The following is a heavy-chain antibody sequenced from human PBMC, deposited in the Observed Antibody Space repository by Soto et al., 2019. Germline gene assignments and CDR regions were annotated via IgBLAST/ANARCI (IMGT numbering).Heavy chain of an antibody. Sequence: QLVESGGGLVRPGGSLRLSCSASGFSISSAWMNWVRQAPGKGLEWVGRIKTKIEGETTHYAAPVNGRFTVSRDDSKIMLYLQMNGLKAGDKALYYCTTGSVEGVWGQGTTVTVSS. J-gene: IGHJ6*02. CDR3: TTGSVEGV. V-gene: IGHV3-15*07. CDR2: IKTKIEGETT. CDR1: GFSISSAW. D-gene: IGHD2-15*01.